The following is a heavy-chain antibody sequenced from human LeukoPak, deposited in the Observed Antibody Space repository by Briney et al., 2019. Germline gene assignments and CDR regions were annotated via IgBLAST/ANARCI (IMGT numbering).Heavy chain of an antibody. CDR2: IYSGGNT. V-gene: IGHV3-53*01. Sequence: GGSLRLSCAASGFTVSSNYMSWVRQAPGKGLEWVSVIYSGGNTYYSDSVKGRFTISRDNSKNTLYLPMNSLRSEDTAVYYWARAVSSGYDPFEYWGQGTLVTVS. CDR1: GFTVSSNY. D-gene: IGHD3-22*01. CDR3: ARAVSSGYDPFEY. J-gene: IGHJ4*02.